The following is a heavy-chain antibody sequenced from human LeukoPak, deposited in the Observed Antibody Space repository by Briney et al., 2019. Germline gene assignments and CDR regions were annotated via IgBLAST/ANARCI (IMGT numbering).Heavy chain of an antibody. CDR3: ARGIYYYDSSGYYTDY. J-gene: IGHJ4*02. V-gene: IGHV4-31*11. Sequence: SETLSLTCAVSGGSISSGGYSWSWIRQPPGKGLEWIGYIYYSGSTYYNPSLKSRVTISVDTSKNRFSLKLSSVTAADTAVYYCARGIYYYDSSGYYTDYWGQGTLVTVSS. D-gene: IGHD3-22*01. CDR1: GGSISSGGYS. CDR2: IYYSGST.